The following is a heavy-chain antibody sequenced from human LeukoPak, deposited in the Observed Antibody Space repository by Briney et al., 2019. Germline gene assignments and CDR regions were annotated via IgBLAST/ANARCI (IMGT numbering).Heavy chain of an antibody. V-gene: IGHV3-23*01. Sequence: GGSLRLSCAASGFTFSSYAMSWVCQAPGKGLEWVSAISGSGGSTYYADSVKGRFTISRDNSKNTLYLQMNSLRAEDTAVYYCAKAPSGSYYNYYFDYWGQGTLVTVSS. D-gene: IGHD3-10*01. CDR3: AKAPSGSYYNYYFDY. J-gene: IGHJ4*02. CDR2: ISGSGGST. CDR1: GFTFSSYA.